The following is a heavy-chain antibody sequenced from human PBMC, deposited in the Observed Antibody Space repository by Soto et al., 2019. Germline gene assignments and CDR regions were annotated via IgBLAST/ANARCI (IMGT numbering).Heavy chain of an antibody. D-gene: IGHD3-16*01. V-gene: IGHV4-39*01. CDR3: ARRRGGFDY. Sequence: SETLSLTCTVSGGSISSSSYYWGWIRQPPGKGLEWIGCIYYSGSTYYNPSLKSRVTISVDTSKNQFSLKLSSVTAADTAVYYCARRRGGFDYWGQGTLVTVSS. J-gene: IGHJ4*02. CDR2: IYYSGST. CDR1: GGSISSSSYY.